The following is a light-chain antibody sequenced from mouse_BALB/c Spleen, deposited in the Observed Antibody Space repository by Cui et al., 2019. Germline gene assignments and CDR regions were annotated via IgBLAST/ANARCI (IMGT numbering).Light chain of an antibody. Sequence: ENVLTQSPAIMSAPPGEKVTMTCSASSSVSYMHWYQQKSSTSPKLWIYDTSKLASGVPGRFSGSGSGNSYSLTISSMEAEDVATYYCFQGSGYPFTFGSGTKLEIK. CDR2: DTS. CDR3: FQGSGYPFT. CDR1: SSVSY. V-gene: IGKV4-63*01. J-gene: IGKJ4*01.